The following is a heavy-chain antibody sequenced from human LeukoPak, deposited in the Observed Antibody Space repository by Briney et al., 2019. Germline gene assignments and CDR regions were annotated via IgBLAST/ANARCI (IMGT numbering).Heavy chain of an antibody. J-gene: IGHJ4*02. V-gene: IGHV3-21*01. CDR1: GFTFSSYS. CDR2: ISSSSSYI. Sequence: NPGGSLRLSCAASGFTFSSYSMNWVRQAPGKGLEWVSSISSSSSYIYYADSVKGRFTISRDNAKNSLYLQMNSLRAEDTAVYYCARDMFPVYYGSSGLNRGYFDYWGQGTLVTVSS. D-gene: IGHD3-22*01. CDR3: ARDMFPVYYGSSGLNRGYFDY.